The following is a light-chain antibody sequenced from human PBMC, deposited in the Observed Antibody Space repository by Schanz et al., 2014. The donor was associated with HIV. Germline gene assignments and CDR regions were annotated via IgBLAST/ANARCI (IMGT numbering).Light chain of an antibody. J-gene: IGKJ1*01. CDR3: QQRSGWPPTWS. CDR2: AAS. Sequence: EIVLTQSPGTLSLSPGERATLSCRASQSINNNYLTWYQQTPGQAPRLLIYAASSRATDIPGRFSGSGSGTDFTLTISSLQPDDFAVYFCQQRSGWPPTWSFGQGTKVELK. CDR1: QSINNNY. V-gene: IGKV3D-20*02.